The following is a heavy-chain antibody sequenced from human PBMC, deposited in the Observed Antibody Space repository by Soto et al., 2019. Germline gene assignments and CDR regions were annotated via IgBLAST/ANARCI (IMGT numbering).Heavy chain of an antibody. D-gene: IGHD2-21*02. CDR3: ARSIVVVTAADY. J-gene: IGHJ4*02. CDR2: INAGNGNT. V-gene: IGHV1-3*01. Sequence: ASLKVSCKASGYTFTSYAMHWVRQAPGQRLEWIGWINAGNGNTKYSQKFQGRVTITRDTSASTAYMELSSLRPEDTAVYYCARSIVVVTAADYWVQGTLVTGS. CDR1: GYTFTSYA.